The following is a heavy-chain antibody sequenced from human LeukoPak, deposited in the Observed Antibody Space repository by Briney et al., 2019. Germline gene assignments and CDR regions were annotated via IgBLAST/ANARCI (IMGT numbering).Heavy chain of an antibody. CDR2: IYYSGST. Sequence: PSETLSLTCTVSGGSISSSSYYWGWIRQPPGKGLEWIGSIYYSGSTYYNPSLKSRVTISVDTSKNQFSLKLSSVTAADTAVYYCARDHYYDSRRVGYWGQGTLVTVSS. D-gene: IGHD3-22*01. V-gene: IGHV4-39*07. CDR3: ARDHYYDSRRVGY. CDR1: GGSISSSSYY. J-gene: IGHJ4*02.